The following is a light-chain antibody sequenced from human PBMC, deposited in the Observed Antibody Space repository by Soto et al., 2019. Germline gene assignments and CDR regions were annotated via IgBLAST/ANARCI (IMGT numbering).Light chain of an antibody. CDR2: GAS. V-gene: IGKV3-15*01. J-gene: IGKJ2*01. CDR1: QSVSSN. Sequence: EIVMTQSPATLSVSPGERATLSCRASQSVSSNLAWYQQKPGQAPRRLIYGASTRATGIPARFSGSGSGTELTLTISSLQSEDFTFYYSQQYKKWPTVTFGQGTKLEIK. CDR3: QQYKKWPTVT.